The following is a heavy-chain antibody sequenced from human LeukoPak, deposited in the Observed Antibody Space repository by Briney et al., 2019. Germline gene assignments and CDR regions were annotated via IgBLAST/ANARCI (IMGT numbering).Heavy chain of an antibody. V-gene: IGHV1-69*05. CDR3: ARGQNWFDP. CDR1: GYTFTVHY. Sequence: SLTVSCTASGYTFTVHYMHWLRQAPGQGLEWMGGIIPIFGTANYAQKFQGRVTITTDESTSTAYMELSSLRSEDTAVYYCARGQNWFDPWGQGTLVTVSS. J-gene: IGHJ5*02. CDR2: IIPIFGTA.